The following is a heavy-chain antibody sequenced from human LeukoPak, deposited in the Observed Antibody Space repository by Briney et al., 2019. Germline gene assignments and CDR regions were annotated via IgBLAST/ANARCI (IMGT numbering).Heavy chain of an antibody. CDR1: GYSISSGYY. V-gene: IGHV4-38-2*01. CDR3: ARSRGFGLAAAGTKLPRL. Sequence: SETLSLTCAVSGYSISSGYYWGWIRQPPGKGLEWIGSIYHSGSTYYNPSLKSRVTISVDTSKNQFSLKLSSVTAADTAVYYCARSRGFGLAAAGTKLPRLWGQGTLVTVSS. J-gene: IGHJ4*02. CDR2: IYHSGST. D-gene: IGHD6-13*01.